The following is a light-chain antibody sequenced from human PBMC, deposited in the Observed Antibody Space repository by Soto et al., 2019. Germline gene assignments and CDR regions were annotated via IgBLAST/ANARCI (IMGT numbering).Light chain of an antibody. Sequence: DIQMTQSPSTLSASLGDRVTITCRASQSIRSWLAWYQQKPGKAPKLLIYDASNLESGVPSRFSGGGSGTEFTLTISSLQPDDFATYYCQHYNSYSEAFGQGTKVDIK. J-gene: IGKJ1*01. CDR1: QSIRSW. V-gene: IGKV1-5*01. CDR2: DAS. CDR3: QHYNSYSEA.